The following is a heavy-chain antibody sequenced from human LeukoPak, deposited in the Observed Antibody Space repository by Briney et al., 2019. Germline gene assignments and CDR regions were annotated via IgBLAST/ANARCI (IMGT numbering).Heavy chain of an antibody. V-gene: IGHV3-23*01. D-gene: IGHD3-3*01. CDR3: AKEMKYYDFWSGYYCIDY. CDR2: ISGSGGST. Sequence: GGSLRLSCAASGFTFSSYAMSWVRQAPGKGLEWVSAISGSGGSTYYADSVKGRFTISRDNSKSTLYLQMNSLRAEDTAVYYCAKEMKYYDFWSGYYCIDYWGQGTLVTVSS. CDR1: GFTFSSYA. J-gene: IGHJ4*02.